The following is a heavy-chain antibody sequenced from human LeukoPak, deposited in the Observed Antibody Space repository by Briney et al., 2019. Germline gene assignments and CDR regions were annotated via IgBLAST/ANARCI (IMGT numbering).Heavy chain of an antibody. CDR3: ACSLAYCGGDCHWYFDL. V-gene: IGHV5-51*01. CDR2: IFPDDSKT. D-gene: IGHD2-21*01. Sequence: GECLKISCKGSGYSFTSYWIAWVRQVPGKGLEWMGLIFPDDSKTRYSPSFQGQVTISADKSISTAYLQWSSLKASDTAMYYCACSLAYCGGDCHWYFDLWGRGTLVTVSS. J-gene: IGHJ2*01. CDR1: GYSFTSYW.